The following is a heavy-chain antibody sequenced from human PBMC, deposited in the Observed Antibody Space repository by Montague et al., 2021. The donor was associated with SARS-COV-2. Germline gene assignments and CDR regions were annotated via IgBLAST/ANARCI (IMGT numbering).Heavy chain of an antibody. J-gene: IGHJ4*02. CDR2: IFYSGST. CDR1: GSSISSETHY. V-gene: IGHV4-39*01. Sequence: SETLSLTYTVSGSSISSETHYWGWIRQPPGKGLEWIGSIFYSGSTYYNSSLKSRVSISVDTSKNQFSLRLRFVTAADTAVYYCASQPIPVTGSGEFDYWGPGTLVTVSS. CDR3: ASQPIPVTGSGEFDY. D-gene: IGHD6-19*01.